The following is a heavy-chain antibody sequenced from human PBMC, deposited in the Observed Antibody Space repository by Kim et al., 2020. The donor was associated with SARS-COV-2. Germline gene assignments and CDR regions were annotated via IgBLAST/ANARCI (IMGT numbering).Heavy chain of an antibody. D-gene: IGHD3-22*01. CDR1: GYSISSGYY. CDR3: ARGGKYYYDSSGYYYHDAFDI. CDR2: IYHSGST. V-gene: IGHV4-38-2*02. J-gene: IGHJ3*02. Sequence: SETLSLTCTVSGYSISSGYYWGWIRQPPGKGLEWIGSIYHSGSTYYNPSLKSRVTISVDTSKNQFSLKLSSVTAADTAVYYCARGGKYYYDSSGYYYHDAFDIWGQGTMVTVSS.